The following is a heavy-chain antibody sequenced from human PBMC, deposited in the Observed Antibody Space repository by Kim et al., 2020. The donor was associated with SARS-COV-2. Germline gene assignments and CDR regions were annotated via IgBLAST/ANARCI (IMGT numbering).Heavy chain of an antibody. CDR1: GFAFGTYD. J-gene: IGHJ6*02. Sequence: GSLRLSCVASGFAFGTYDMHWVRQATGKGLEWVSGIGTAGDAYYAGSVKGRVTISRENAKNSLFLQMNSLRAGDTAVYYCARDPNGLDVWGLGTTVIVS. V-gene: IGHV3-13*01. CDR2: IGTAGDA. CDR3: ARDPNGLDV.